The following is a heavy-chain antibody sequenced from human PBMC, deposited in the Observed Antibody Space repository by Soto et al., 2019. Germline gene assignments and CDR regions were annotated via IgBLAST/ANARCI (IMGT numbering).Heavy chain of an antibody. J-gene: IGHJ4*02. CDR3: AGIPYYDILTGYYKGGFDY. D-gene: IGHD3-9*01. Sequence: PGGSLRLSCAASGFIFRDWFMSWIRQAPGKGLEWISYISKDSGRATRYADSVKGRFTISRDNAKNSLYLQMNSLRAEDTAVYYCAGIPYYDILTGYYKGGFDYWGQGTLVTVSS. CDR1: GFIFRDWF. V-gene: IGHV3-11*04. CDR2: ISKDSGRAT.